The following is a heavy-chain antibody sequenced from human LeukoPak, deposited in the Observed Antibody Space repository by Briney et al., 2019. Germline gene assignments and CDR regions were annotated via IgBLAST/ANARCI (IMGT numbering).Heavy chain of an antibody. CDR1: GYTFTGYY. J-gene: IGHJ6*04. V-gene: IGHV1-2*04. D-gene: IGHD3-10*01. Sequence: ASVKVSCKASGYTFTGYYMHWVRQAPGQGLEWMGWINPNSGGTNYAQKFQGWATMTRDTSISTAYMELSRLRSDDTAVYYCARDLGGTMVRGVIANYGMDVWGKGTTVTVSS. CDR2: INPNSGGT. CDR3: ARDLGGTMVRGVIANYGMDV.